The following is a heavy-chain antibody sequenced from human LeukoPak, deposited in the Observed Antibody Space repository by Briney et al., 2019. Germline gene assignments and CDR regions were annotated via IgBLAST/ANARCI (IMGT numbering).Heavy chain of an antibody. J-gene: IGHJ5*02. D-gene: IGHD2-2*01. CDR2: IKQDGSEK. CDR1: GFTFSSYW. V-gene: IGHV3-7*03. Sequence: GGSLRLSCAASGFTFSSYWMSWVRQAPGKGLEWVANIKQDGSEKYYVDSVKGRFTISRDNAKNSLYLQMNSLRAEDTAVYYCAKGLVVVPAAPFDPWGQGTLVTVSS. CDR3: AKGLVVVPAAPFDP.